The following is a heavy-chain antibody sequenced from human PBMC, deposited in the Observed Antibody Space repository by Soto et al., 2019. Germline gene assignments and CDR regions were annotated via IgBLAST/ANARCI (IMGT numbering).Heavy chain of an antibody. CDR2: ISYDGRDE. D-gene: IGHD3-22*01. Sequence: LRLSFAASGFTFNRYGIHWVRQSPGKGLEWVAVISYDGRDEYHADSVKGRFTISRDNSKNTLYLQMNSLRVEETAVYYCAKDSDPYSSSYYFDYWGQGTLVTVPQ. CDR3: AKDSDPYSSSYYFDY. CDR1: GFTFNRYG. J-gene: IGHJ4*02. V-gene: IGHV3-30*18.